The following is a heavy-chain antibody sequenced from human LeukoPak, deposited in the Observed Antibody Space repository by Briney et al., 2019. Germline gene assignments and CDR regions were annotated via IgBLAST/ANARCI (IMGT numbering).Heavy chain of an antibody. V-gene: IGHV4-61*02. Sequence: PSETLSLTCTVSGGSISSGSYYWSWIRQPAGKGLEWIGRIYTSGSTNYNPSLKSRVTISLDTSKNQFSLRLNPVTAADTAVYYCARDRDGYNFRFDYWGQGTLVTVSS. CDR1: GGSISSGSYY. D-gene: IGHD5-24*01. J-gene: IGHJ4*02. CDR3: ARDRDGYNFRFDY. CDR2: IYTSGST.